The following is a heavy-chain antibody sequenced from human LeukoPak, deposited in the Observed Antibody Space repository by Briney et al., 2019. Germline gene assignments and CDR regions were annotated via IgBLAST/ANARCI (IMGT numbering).Heavy chain of an antibody. CDR2: INPNSGGT. D-gene: IGHD3-3*01. Sequence: ASVKVSCKASGGTFSSYAISWVRQAPGQGLEWMGWINPNSGGTNYAQKFQGRVTMTRDTSISTAYMELSRLRSDDTAVYYCARILRFLEWPQNWFDPWGQGTLVTVSS. CDR3: ARILRFLEWPQNWFDP. J-gene: IGHJ5*02. CDR1: GGTFSSYA. V-gene: IGHV1-2*02.